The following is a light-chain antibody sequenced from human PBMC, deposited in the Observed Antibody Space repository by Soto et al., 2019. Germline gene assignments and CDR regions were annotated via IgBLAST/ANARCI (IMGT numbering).Light chain of an antibody. J-gene: IGLJ1*01. CDR1: SSDIGSYNY. Sequence: SALTQPASVSGSPGQSITISCTGTSSDIGSYNYVSWYQQHPGKAPKLIIYDVTNRPAGISSRFSASKSGDTASLTISVFQADDEADYFCSSYKSTSTPYVFGTGTKVTVL. CDR2: DVT. CDR3: SSYKSTSTPYV. V-gene: IGLV2-14*03.